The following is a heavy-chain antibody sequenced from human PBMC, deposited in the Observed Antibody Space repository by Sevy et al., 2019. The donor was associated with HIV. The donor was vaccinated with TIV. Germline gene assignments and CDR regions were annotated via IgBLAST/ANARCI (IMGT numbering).Heavy chain of an antibody. CDR2: IYYSGST. D-gene: IGHD4-4*01. V-gene: IGHV4-59*08. CDR1: GGSISSYY. Sequence: SETLSVTCSVSGGSISSYYWSWIRQPPGKGLEWIGYIYYSGSTNYNPSLKSRVTISVDTSKNQFSLKLSSVTAADTAVYYCARHFGRVSNYSKFRSWYFDLWGRGTLVTVSS. J-gene: IGHJ2*01. CDR3: ARHFGRVSNYSKFRSWYFDL.